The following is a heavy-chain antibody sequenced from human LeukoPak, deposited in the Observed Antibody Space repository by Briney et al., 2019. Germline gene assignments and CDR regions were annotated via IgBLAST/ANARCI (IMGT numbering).Heavy chain of an antibody. V-gene: IGHV4-34*01. CDR1: GGSFSGYY. J-gene: IGHJ4*02. D-gene: IGHD2-15*01. CDR3: ARGLGDIVVVVAATYYFDY. CDR2: INHSGST. Sequence: SATLSLTCAVYGGSFSGYYWSWIRQPPGKGLEWIGEINHSGSTNYNPSLKSRVTISVDTSKNQFSLKLSSVTAADTAVYYCARGLGDIVVVVAATYYFDYWGQGTLVTVSS.